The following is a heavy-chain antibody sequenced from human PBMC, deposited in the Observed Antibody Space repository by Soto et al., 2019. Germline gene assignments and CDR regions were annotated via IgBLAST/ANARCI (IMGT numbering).Heavy chain of an antibody. V-gene: IGHV3-30*18. CDR3: AKDRVVAGNYGMDV. D-gene: IGHD2-15*01. CDR1: GFTFSSYG. Sequence: PGGSLRLSCAASGFTFSSYGMLWVRQAPGKGLEWEAVISYDGSNKYYADSVMGRFTISRDNSKNTLYLQMNSLRAEDTAVYYCAKDRVVAGNYGMDVWGQGPTVTAP. J-gene: IGHJ6*02. CDR2: ISYDGSNK.